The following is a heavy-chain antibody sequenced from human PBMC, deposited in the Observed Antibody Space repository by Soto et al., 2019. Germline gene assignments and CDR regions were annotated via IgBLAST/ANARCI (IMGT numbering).Heavy chain of an antibody. V-gene: IGHV1-8*01. D-gene: IGHD3-22*01. J-gene: IGHJ1*01. CDR3: ARAAYDSSGYSAEYFQH. CDR1: GYTFTSYD. CDR2: MNPNSGNT. Sequence: QVQLVQSGAEVKKPGASVKVSCKASGYTFTSYDINWVRQATGQGLEWMGWMNPNSGNTGYAQKFQGRVTMTRNTSISIAYMELSSLRSEDTAVYYCARAAYDSSGYSAEYFQHWGQGTLVTVSS.